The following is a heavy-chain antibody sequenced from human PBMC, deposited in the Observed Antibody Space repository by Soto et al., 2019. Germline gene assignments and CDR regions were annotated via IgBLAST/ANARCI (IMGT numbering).Heavy chain of an antibody. V-gene: IGHV1-8*01. Sequence: QVQLVQSGAEVKKPGASVKVSCKASGYTFTSYDINWVRQATGQGLEWMGWMNPNSGNTGYAQKFQGRVTMTMNTSISTAYMELSSLRSEDTAVYYCARGRRFYDFWSGYLPAHFDYWGQGTLVTVSS. D-gene: IGHD3-3*01. J-gene: IGHJ4*02. CDR1: GYTFTSYD. CDR2: MNPNSGNT. CDR3: ARGRRFYDFWSGYLPAHFDY.